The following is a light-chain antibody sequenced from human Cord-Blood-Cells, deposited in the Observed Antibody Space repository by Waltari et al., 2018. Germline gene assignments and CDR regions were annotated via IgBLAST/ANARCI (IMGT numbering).Light chain of an antibody. Sequence: DIQMTQSPSTLSASVGERIIITCRARQSISSWLAWYQQKPGKAPKLLIYDASSLESGVPSRFSGSGSGTEFTLTISSLQPDDFATYYCQQYNSYSYTFGQGTKLEIK. CDR2: DAS. J-gene: IGKJ2*01. V-gene: IGKV1-5*01. CDR1: QSISSW. CDR3: QQYNSYSYT.